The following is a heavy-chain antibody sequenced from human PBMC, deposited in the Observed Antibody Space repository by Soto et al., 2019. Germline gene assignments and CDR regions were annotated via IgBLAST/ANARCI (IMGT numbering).Heavy chain of an antibody. Sequence: VGSLRLSCASSVCTFSDYYMSCIRDSPGKWLEWVSYISSSSSYTNYADSVKGRFTISRDNAKNSLYLQMNSLRAEDTAVYYCARDARWIKLWSGDEYFQHWGQGTLVSVSS. CDR1: VCTFSDYY. D-gene: IGHD5-18*01. V-gene: IGHV3-11*06. CDR3: ARDARWIKLWSGDEYFQH. CDR2: ISSSSSYT. J-gene: IGHJ1*01.